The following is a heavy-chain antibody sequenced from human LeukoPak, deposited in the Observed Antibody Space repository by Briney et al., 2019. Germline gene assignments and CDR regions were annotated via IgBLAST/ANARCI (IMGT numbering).Heavy chain of an antibody. J-gene: IGHJ5*02. V-gene: IGHV3-30*02. Sequence: VGSLRLSCAASGFTFSSYGMHWVRQAPGKGLEWVAFIRYDGSNKYYADSVKGRFTISRDNSKNTLYLQMNSLRAEDTAVYYCAKDPYSGSPNWFDPCGQGTLVTVSS. CDR3: AKDPYSGSPNWFDP. CDR2: IRYDGSNK. CDR1: GFTFSSYG. D-gene: IGHD1-26*01.